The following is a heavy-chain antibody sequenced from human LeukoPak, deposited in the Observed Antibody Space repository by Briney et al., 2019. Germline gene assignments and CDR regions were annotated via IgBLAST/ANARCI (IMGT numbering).Heavy chain of an antibody. CDR2: IYYSGST. Sequence: SETLSLTCTVSGGSISSSSYYWGWIRQPPGKGLEWIGSIYYSGSTYYNPSLKSRVTISVDTSKNQFSLKLSSVTAADTAVYYCARHGVQRFFDYWGQGTLVTVSS. CDR3: ARHGVQRFFDY. J-gene: IGHJ4*02. CDR1: GGSISSSSYY. V-gene: IGHV4-39*07. D-gene: IGHD6-6*01.